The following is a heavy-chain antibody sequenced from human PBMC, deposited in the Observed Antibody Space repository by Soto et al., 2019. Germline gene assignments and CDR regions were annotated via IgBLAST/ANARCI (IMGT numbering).Heavy chain of an antibody. Sequence: QPGGSLRLSCAASGFTFSSYAMSWVRQAPGKGLEWVSAISGSGGSTYYADSVKGRFTISRDNSKNTLYLQMNSLRAEDTAVYYCAKGQYSSSWYALVHYYGMDVWGQGTTVTVSS. CDR2: ISGSGGST. CDR1: GFTFSSYA. J-gene: IGHJ6*02. D-gene: IGHD6-13*01. CDR3: AKGQYSSSWYALVHYYGMDV. V-gene: IGHV3-23*01.